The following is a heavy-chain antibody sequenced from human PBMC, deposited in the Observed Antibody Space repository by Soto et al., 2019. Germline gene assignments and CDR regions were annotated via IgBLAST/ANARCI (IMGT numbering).Heavy chain of an antibody. CDR2: INSDGSDT. J-gene: IGHJ4*01. V-gene: IGHV3-74*01. CDR1: GFTFSDYW. D-gene: IGHD4-4*01. CDR3: ARNQYMTTVSSFGN. Sequence: PGGSLRLSCGASGFTFSDYWMHWVRQAPGKGLVWVSRINSDGSDTDYADSVKGRFTISRDNAKDTLFLQMNSLRAEDTAVYYCARNQYMTTVSSFGNWGHGTLVTVSS.